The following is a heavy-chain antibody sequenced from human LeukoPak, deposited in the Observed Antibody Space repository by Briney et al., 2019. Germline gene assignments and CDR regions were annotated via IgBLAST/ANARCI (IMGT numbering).Heavy chain of an antibody. CDR2: IYSGGST. V-gene: IGHV3-66*01. Sequence: GGSLRLSCAASGFSVSRNYMTWVRQAPGEGQEWVSLIYSGGSTSYADSVKGRFTISRDNSKNTLYRQMNSLRAEDTAVYYCARKTDHQTGGDYWGQGTLVTVSS. CDR1: GFSVSRNY. J-gene: IGHJ4*02. D-gene: IGHD1-1*01. CDR3: ARKTDHQTGGDY.